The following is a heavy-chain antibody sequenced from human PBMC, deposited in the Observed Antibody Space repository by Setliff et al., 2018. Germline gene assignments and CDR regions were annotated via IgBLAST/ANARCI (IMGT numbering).Heavy chain of an antibody. D-gene: IGHD6-13*01. Sequence: SGPTLVNPTETLTLTCSLSGVSLSASGVGVGWIRQPPGKALDWLALMFWNGGERYNPSLSSRLSIAKDTSRNEVVLTLINLDPLDTATYYCAHRQLGSAAAGASFDFWGRGTLVTVS. CDR1: GVSLSASGVG. V-gene: IGHV2-5*01. J-gene: IGHJ4*02. CDR3: AHRQLGSAAAGASFDF. CDR2: MFWNGGE.